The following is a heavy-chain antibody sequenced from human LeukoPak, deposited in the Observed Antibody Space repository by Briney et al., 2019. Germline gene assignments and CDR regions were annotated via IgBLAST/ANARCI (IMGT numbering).Heavy chain of an antibody. V-gene: IGHV4-4*07. Sequence: PSETLSLTCTVSGGSISSYYWSWIRQPAGKGLEWIGRIYTSGSTNYNPSLKNRVTMSVDTSNNQFSLKLSSVTAADTAVYYCARENTSGRPHDYWGQGTLVTVSS. CDR1: GGSISSYY. CDR3: ARENTSGRPHDY. J-gene: IGHJ4*02. CDR2: IYTSGST. D-gene: IGHD1/OR15-1a*01.